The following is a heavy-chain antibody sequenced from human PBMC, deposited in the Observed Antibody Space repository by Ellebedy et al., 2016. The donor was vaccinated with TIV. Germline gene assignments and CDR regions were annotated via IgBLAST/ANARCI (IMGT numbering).Heavy chain of an antibody. CDR3: ARGQIAAAGSADYFDY. V-gene: IGHV3-21*01. D-gene: IGHD6-13*01. J-gene: IGHJ4*02. CDR1: GFTFSSYS. Sequence: PGGSLRLSCAASGFTFSSYSMNWVRQAPGKGLEWVSSISSSSSYIYYADSVKGRFTISRDNAKNSLYLQMNSLRAEDTAVYYCARGQIAAAGSADYFDYWGQGTLVTVSS. CDR2: ISSSSSYI.